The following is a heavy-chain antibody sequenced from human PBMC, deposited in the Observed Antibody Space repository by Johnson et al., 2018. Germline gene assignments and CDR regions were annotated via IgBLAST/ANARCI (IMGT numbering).Heavy chain of an antibody. CDR2: ISYHGSSN. CDR3: AKDPKDGYNHAWSFDL. J-gene: IGHJ3*01. Sequence: QVQLVQSGGGVVQPGRSLRLSCAASGFTFSDYGMHWVRQAPGKGLEWLAVISYHGSSNYYADSVKGRFTISRDNSKNTIYLQMNSLRAEETAVYYWAKDPKDGYNHAWSFDLWGQGSMVTVSS. D-gene: IGHD5-24*01. V-gene: IGHV3-30*18. CDR1: GFTFSDYG.